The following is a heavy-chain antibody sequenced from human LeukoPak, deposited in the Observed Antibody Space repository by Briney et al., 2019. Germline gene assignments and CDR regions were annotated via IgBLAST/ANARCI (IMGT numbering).Heavy chain of an antibody. Sequence: SETLPLTCAVSGGSISSSNWWSWVRQPPGKGLEWIGEIYHSGSTNYNPSLKSRVTISVDKSKNQFSLKLSSVTAADTAVYYCARGIYDILTGYYTGRWFDPWGQGTLVTVSS. J-gene: IGHJ5*02. CDR2: IYHSGST. V-gene: IGHV4-4*02. CDR3: ARGIYDILTGYYTGRWFDP. D-gene: IGHD3-9*01. CDR1: GGSISSSNW.